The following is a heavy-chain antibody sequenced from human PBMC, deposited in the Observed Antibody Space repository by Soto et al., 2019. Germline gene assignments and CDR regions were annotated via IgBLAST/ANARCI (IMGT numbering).Heavy chain of an antibody. V-gene: IGHV4-30-2*01. Sequence: SETLSLTCTVSGGSISGGDYSWSWIRQPPGKGLEWIGYTYGAGLTYYNPSLKSRVTISVDKSKNQFSLNLSSVTAADTALYYCARAPAGPSPRWDVWGQGTMVTVSS. CDR2: TYGAGLT. CDR1: GGSISGGDYS. J-gene: IGHJ6*02. CDR3: ARAPAGPSPRWDV. D-gene: IGHD3-10*01.